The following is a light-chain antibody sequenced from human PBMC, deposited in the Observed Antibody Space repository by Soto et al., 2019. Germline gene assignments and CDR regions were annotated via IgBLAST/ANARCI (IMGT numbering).Light chain of an antibody. CDR3: QQYTNTNNPWM. CDR1: QTISTW. Sequence: DIQMTQSPSTLSASVGDRVTITCRAIQTISTWMAWYQQKPGKAPKLLVYDASTWQSGVASRFSGSGSGTEFTLIISGLQPDDSATYYCQQYTNTNNPWMFGQGTKVDIK. V-gene: IGKV1-5*01. CDR2: DAS. J-gene: IGKJ1*01.